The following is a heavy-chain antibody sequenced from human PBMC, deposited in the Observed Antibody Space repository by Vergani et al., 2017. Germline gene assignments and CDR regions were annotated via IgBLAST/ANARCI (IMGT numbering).Heavy chain of an antibody. Sequence: QVQLQESGPGLVKPSQTLSLTCTVSGGSISSGGYYWSWIRQHPGKGLEWIGYIYYSGSTYYNPSLKSRVTISVDTSKNQFSLKLSAVTDADTAVYYCASEPIVYSRGTQHHSHWGQGTLVTVSS. V-gene: IGHV4-31*03. CDR1: GGSISSGGYY. D-gene: IGHD1-14*01. J-gene: IGHJ4*02. CDR2: IYYSGST. CDR3: ASEPIVYSRGTQHHSH.